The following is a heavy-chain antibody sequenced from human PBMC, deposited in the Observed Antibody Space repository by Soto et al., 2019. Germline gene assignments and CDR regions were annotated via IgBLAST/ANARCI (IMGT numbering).Heavy chain of an antibody. Sequence: AGGSLRLSCAASGFTFSSYAMSWVRQAPGKGLEWVSAISGSGGSTYYADSVKGRFTISRDNSKNTLYLQMNSLRAEDTAVYYCARVGPWVPYYYDSSPYTFENWFDPWGQGTLVTVSS. CDR2: ISGSGGST. D-gene: IGHD3-22*01. CDR1: GFTFSSYA. V-gene: IGHV3-23*01. J-gene: IGHJ5*02. CDR3: ARVGPWVPYYYDSSPYTFENWFDP.